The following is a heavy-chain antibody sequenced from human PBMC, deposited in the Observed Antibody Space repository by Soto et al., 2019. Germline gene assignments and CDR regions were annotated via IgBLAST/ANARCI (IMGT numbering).Heavy chain of an antibody. J-gene: IGHJ3*02. Sequence: PGGSLRLSCAASGFTVTSNFMSWVRQAPGKGPEWVSVIYSGGSTYYADSVKGRFTISRDNSKNTLYLQMNSLRAEDTAVYYCARDSYYDILTGQGRDAFDIWGQGTMVTVSS. V-gene: IGHV3-66*01. CDR3: ARDSYYDILTGQGRDAFDI. D-gene: IGHD3-9*01. CDR2: IYSGGST. CDR1: GFTVTSNF.